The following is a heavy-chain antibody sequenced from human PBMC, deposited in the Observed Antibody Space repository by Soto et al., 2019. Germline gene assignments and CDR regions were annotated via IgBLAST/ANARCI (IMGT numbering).Heavy chain of an antibody. CDR2: IYYSGST. J-gene: IGHJ4*02. V-gene: IGHV4-59*08. CDR1: GGSISIYY. CDR3: ARQGQLWFPYDY. D-gene: IGHD5-18*01. Sequence: PSETLSLTCTVSGGSISIYYWNWIRQPPGKRLEWIGYIYYSGSTNYNPSLKSRVTISVDTSKNQFSLKLSSVTAADTAVYYCARQGQLWFPYDYWGQGTLVTVSS.